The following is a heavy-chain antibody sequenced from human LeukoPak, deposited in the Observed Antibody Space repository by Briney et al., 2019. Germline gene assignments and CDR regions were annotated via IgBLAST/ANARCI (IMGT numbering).Heavy chain of an antibody. CDR2: VTHNGGST. V-gene: IGHV3-64*01. CDR3: ARADVDAFDV. Sequence: GGSLILSCAASGFTFSTHAMHWVRQAPGKGLEYVSTVTHNGGSTYYANSVKGRFTISRDNSKNTLYLQMGSLRAEDMAVYYCARADVDAFDVWGQGTMVTVSS. CDR1: GFTFSTHA. J-gene: IGHJ3*01.